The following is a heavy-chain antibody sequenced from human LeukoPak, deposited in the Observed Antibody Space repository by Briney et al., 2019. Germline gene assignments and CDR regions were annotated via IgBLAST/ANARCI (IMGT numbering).Heavy chain of an antibody. Sequence: PSETLSLTCSVSGGSISGGSISGSPGSWVRQPPGKGLELIAYIHLSGLPHYNPSLKSRVTISVDTSKNQFSLKLSSATAADTAVYYCARGKVAHIVVVTATEGAFDIWGQGTMVTVSS. CDR3: ARGKVAHIVVVTATEGAFDI. V-gene: IGHV4-30-2*05. CDR2: IHLSGLP. J-gene: IGHJ3*02. D-gene: IGHD2-21*02. CDR1: GGSISGGSISGSP.